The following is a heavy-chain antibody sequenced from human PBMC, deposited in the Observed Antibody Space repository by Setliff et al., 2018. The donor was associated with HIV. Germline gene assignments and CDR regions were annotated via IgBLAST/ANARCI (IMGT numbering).Heavy chain of an antibody. CDR3: ARRGYYGAFDI. CDR1: GGSISGSNW. J-gene: IGHJ3*02. CDR2: INHSGST. D-gene: IGHD4-17*01. Sequence: SETLSLTCAVSGGSISGSNWWSWVRQPPGKGLDWIGEINHSGSTNYNPSLKSRVTISVDTSKNQFSLKLSSVTAADTAVYYCARRGYYGAFDIWGQGTMVTVSS. V-gene: IGHV4-4*02.